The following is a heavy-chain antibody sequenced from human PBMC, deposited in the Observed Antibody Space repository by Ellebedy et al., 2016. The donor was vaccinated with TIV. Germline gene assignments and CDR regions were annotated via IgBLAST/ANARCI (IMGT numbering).Heavy chain of an antibody. J-gene: IGHJ4*02. CDR2: IIPIFGTA. D-gene: IGHD3-10*01. V-gene: IGHV1-69*13. Sequence: SVKVSXXASGGTFSSYAISWVRQAPGQGLEWMGGIIPIFGTANYAQKFQGRVTITADESTSTAYMELSSLRSKDTAVYYCARDLGDMVRPPYELGYWGQGTLVTVSS. CDR3: ARDLGDMVRPPYELGY. CDR1: GGTFSSYA.